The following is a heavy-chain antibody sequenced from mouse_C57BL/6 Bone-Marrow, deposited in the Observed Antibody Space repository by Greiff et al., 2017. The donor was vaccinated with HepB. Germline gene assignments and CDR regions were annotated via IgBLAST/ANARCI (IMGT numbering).Heavy chain of an antibody. V-gene: IGHV5-12*01. Sequence: EVHLVESGGGLVQPGGSLKLSCAASGFTFSDYYMYWVRQTPEKRLEWVAYISNGGGSTYYPDTVKGRFTISRDNAKNTLYLQMSRLKSEDTAMYYCARYGPLGSSLRYFDVWGTGTTVTVSS. CDR1: GFTFSDYY. J-gene: IGHJ1*03. CDR2: ISNGGGST. D-gene: IGHD1-1*01. CDR3: ARYGPLGSSLRYFDV.